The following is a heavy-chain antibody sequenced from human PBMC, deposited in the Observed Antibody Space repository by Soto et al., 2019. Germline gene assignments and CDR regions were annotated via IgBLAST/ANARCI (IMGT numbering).Heavy chain of an antibody. Sequence: ASVKVSCKASGYTFTSYGISWVRQAPGQGLEWKGWISAYNGNTNYAQKLQGRVTMTTDTSTSTAYMELRSLRSDDTAVYYCARERPVLRYFDWLLAEFDPWGQGTLVTVSS. CDR2: ISAYNGNT. J-gene: IGHJ5*02. V-gene: IGHV1-18*01. CDR1: GYTFTSYG. CDR3: ARERPVLRYFDWLLAEFDP. D-gene: IGHD3-9*01.